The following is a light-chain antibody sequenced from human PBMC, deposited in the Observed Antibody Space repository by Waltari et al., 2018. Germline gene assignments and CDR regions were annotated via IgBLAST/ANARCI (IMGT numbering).Light chain of an antibody. CDR1: QMFTKY. CDR2: AAS. CDR3: QSHARLPAT. V-gene: IGKV3-20*01. J-gene: IGKJ1*01. Sequence: ASQMFTKYIAWYEHSPGQASRLLIYAASTRATGLSNVFRGSGVGTDFSLTMSRLEPEDFAVYFCQSHARLPATFGQATKVEIK.